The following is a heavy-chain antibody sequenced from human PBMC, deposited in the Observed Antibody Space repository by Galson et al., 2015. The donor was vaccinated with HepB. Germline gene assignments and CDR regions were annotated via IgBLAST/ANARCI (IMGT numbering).Heavy chain of an antibody. V-gene: IGHV3-21*01. D-gene: IGHD3-9*01. CDR2: IDSSSNYI. CDR1: GFTFSRYN. CDR3: ARGWILTGYYTATGGMDV. J-gene: IGHJ6*02. Sequence: SLRLPCAASGFTFSRYNMNWVRQAPGKGLEWVSSIDSSSNYIYYGDSEKGRLTQSRDNAKKSLYLQVNTLRAEDTAVYYCARGWILTGYYTATGGMDVWGQGTTVTVS.